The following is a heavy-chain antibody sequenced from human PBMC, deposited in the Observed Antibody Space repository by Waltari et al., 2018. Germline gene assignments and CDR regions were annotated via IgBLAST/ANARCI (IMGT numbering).Heavy chain of an antibody. CDR2: VDPEDGET. CDR1: GYTFTDYS. D-gene: IGHD6-19*01. V-gene: IGHV1-69-2*01. CDR3: ATSGYSSGRGYFDY. J-gene: IGHJ4*02. Sequence: EVPLVQSGAEVKKPGATVKISCKVSGYTFTDYSMHWVQKAPGKGREWMGLVDPEDGETIYAEKSQGRVTITADTSTDTAYMALSSLRSEDTAVYYCATSGYSSGRGYFDYWGQGTLVTVSS.